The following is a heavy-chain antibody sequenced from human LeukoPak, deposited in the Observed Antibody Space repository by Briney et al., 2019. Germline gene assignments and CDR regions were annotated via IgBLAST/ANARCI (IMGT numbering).Heavy chain of an antibody. J-gene: IGHJ6*03. D-gene: IGHD6-13*01. Sequence: SETLSLTCAVYGGSFSSYYWHWIRQPPGKGLEWIAEINHSGTTNYNPSLMNRGTISIDTPKNQFSLKLSSVTATDTAVYYCASSRWYSSSLWYYYMDVWGKGTTVTVSS. CDR3: ASSRWYSSSLWYYYMDV. V-gene: IGHV4-34*01. CDR1: GGSFSSYY. CDR2: INHSGTT.